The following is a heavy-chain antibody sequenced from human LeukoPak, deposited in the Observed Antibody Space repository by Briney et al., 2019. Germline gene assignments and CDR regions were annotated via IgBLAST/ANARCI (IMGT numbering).Heavy chain of an antibody. CDR1: GYTFTGNY. V-gene: IGHV1-2*02. CDR2: INPNSGGT. CDR3: ARVGPWVNPDYYYYYMDV. J-gene: IGHJ6*03. Sequence: ASVKVSCKASGYTFTGNYMHWVRQAPGQGLEWMGWINPNSGGTNYAQKFQGRVTMTRDTSIGTAYMELNRLRSDDTAVYYCARVGPWVNPDYYYYYMDVWGKGTTVTVSS. D-gene: IGHD1-14*01.